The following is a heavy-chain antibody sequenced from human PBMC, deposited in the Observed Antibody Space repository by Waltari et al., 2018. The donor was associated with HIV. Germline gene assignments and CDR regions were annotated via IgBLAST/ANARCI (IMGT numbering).Heavy chain of an antibody. V-gene: IGHV3-15*01. CDR2: VKSETDGGTT. Sequence: EVQLVESGGGLVKPGGSLRLSCAASGFTFTNAWMSWVRQVPGKGLELGGRVKSETDGGTTDYAAPVKGRFTISRDDSKNTLYRQMNSLKTEDTAVYYCTTGDIVVVTDYWGQGTLVTVSS. J-gene: IGHJ4*02. D-gene: IGHD2-21*02. CDR3: TTGDIVVVTDY. CDR1: GFTFTNAW.